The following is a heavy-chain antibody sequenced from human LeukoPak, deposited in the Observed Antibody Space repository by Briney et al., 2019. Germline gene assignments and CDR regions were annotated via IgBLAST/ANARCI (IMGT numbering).Heavy chain of an antibody. CDR1: GGSISSSTYY. CDR3: ARVGATYPHYYMDV. Sequence: SETLSLTCTVSGGSISSSTYYWAWIRQPPGKGLEWIGNIYYSGTTYYNPSLKSRVTISVDTSKNQFSLKLSSVTAADTAVYYCARVGATYPHYYMDVWGKGTTVTVAS. V-gene: IGHV4-39*07. J-gene: IGHJ6*03. CDR2: IYYSGTT. D-gene: IGHD3-16*01.